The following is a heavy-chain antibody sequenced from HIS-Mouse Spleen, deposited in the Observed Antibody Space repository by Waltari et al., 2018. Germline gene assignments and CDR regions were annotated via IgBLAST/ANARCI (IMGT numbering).Heavy chain of an antibody. V-gene: IGHV3-64*01. Sequence: EVQLVESGGGLVQPGGSLRLSCAASGFTFSSYAMHWVRQAPGKGLEYVSAISSNGGSTYYANSVKGRFTISRDNSKNTLYLQMGSLRAEYMAVYYCARFIAVAGTGWFDPWGQGTLVTVSS. D-gene: IGHD6-19*01. CDR2: ISSNGGST. J-gene: IGHJ5*02. CDR1: GFTFSSYA. CDR3: ARFIAVAGTGWFDP.